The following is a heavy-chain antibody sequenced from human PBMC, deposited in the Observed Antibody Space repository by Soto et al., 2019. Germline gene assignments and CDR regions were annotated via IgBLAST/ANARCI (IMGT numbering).Heavy chain of an antibody. CDR1: GYTFTGYY. D-gene: IGHD3-10*01. Sequence: RASVKVSCKASGYTFTGYYMHWVRQAPGQGLEWMGWINPNSGGTNYAQKFQGWVTMTRDTSISTAYMELSRLRSDDTAVYYCARDRNRSMVRGTSCMDVWGQGTTVTVSS. CDR3: ARDRNRSMVRGTSCMDV. V-gene: IGHV1-2*04. J-gene: IGHJ6*02. CDR2: INPNSGGT.